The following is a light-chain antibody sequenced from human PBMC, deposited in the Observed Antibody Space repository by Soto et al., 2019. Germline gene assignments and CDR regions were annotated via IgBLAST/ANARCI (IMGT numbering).Light chain of an antibody. CDR1: QSVSGY. CDR2: DAS. V-gene: IGKV3-11*01. J-gene: IGKJ4*01. CDR3: HQRSNWPSA. Sequence: EIVLTQSPATLSLSPGNRATLSCRASQSVSGYLAWYQQKPGQTPRLLIYDASNTATGIPARFSGSGSGTDFTLTITCLEPEDCAVYYCHQRSNWPSAFGGGTKVEI.